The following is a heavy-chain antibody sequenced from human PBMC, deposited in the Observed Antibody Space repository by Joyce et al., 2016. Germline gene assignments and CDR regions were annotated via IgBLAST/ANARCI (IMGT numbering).Heavy chain of an antibody. D-gene: IGHD6-6*01. CDR2: INTDGSST. Sequence: EVQLVESGGGLVQPGGSLRLSCAASGFSFSGYWIHWVRQAPGKGLVGVSRINTDGSSTRFADSVKGRFTSSRDNDKNTLYLQMNSLRAEDTAVYYCVRGISARPGGPNWFDPWGQGTLVTVSS. CDR1: GFSFSGYW. J-gene: IGHJ5*02. CDR3: VRGISARPGGPNWFDP. V-gene: IGHV3-74*01.